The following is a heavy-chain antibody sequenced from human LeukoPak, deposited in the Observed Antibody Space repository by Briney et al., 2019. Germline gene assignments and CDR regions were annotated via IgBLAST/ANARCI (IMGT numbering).Heavy chain of an antibody. J-gene: IGHJ5*02. CDR3: ASSSLIGNWFDP. CDR2: MNPNSGNT. CDR1: GYTFTSYD. Sequence: ASVKVSCKASGYTFTSYDINWVRQATGQGLEWMGWMNPNSGNTSYAQKFQGRVTMTRNTSISTAYMELSSLRSEDTAVYYCASSSLIGNWFDPWGQGTLVIVSS. D-gene: IGHD6-13*01. V-gene: IGHV1-8*01.